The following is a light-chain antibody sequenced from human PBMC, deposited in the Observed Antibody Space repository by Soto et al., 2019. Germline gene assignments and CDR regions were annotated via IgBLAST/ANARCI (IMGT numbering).Light chain of an antibody. CDR3: QTWGTGIHV. CDR2: LNSDGSH. CDR1: SGHSSYA. J-gene: IGLJ1*01. V-gene: IGLV4-69*01. Sequence: QLVLTQSPSASASLGASVKLTCTLSSGHSSYAIAGHQQQPEKGPRYLMKLNSDGSHSKGDGLPDRFSGSSSGAERYLIISGLQSEDAADYYCQTWGTGIHVFGTGTKLTVL.